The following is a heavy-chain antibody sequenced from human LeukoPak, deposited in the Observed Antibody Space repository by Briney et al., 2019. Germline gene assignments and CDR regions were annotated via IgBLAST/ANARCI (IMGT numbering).Heavy chain of an antibody. Sequence: SETLSLTCTVSGGSISSYYWSWIRQPPGKGLEWIGYIYYSGSTNYNPSLTSRVTISVDTSKKQFSLKLSSVTAADTAVYYCARSLVVVAAIPGYWGQGTLVTVSS. V-gene: IGHV4-59*01. D-gene: IGHD2-15*01. J-gene: IGHJ4*02. CDR2: IYYSGST. CDR1: GGSISSYY. CDR3: ARSLVVVAAIPGY.